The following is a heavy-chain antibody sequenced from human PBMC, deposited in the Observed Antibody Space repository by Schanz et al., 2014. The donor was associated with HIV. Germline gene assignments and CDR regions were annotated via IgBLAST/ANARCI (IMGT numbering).Heavy chain of an antibody. CDR2: INPNEGDT. Sequence: QVQLVQSGAAVKKPGASVKVSCKASGYTFTDYFVHWGRQAPGQGLEWMGWINPNEGDTKFAQKFRGRVTMTRDTSISTAYMELTRLRFDDTAVYYCVRDSAARDLDLDYWGLGTLVTVSS. CDR1: GYTFTDYF. D-gene: IGHD2-21*02. V-gene: IGHV1-2*02. J-gene: IGHJ4*02. CDR3: VRDSAARDLDLDY.